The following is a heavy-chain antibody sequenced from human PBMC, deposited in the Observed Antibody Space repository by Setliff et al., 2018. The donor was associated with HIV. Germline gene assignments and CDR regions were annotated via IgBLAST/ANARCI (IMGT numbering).Heavy chain of an antibody. V-gene: IGHV3-20*04. Sequence: PGGSLRLSCTGSGFTFDDYGMSWVRQAPGKGLEWVSGINWHGGNTGYAESVKGRFTIARDNAKKSLYLQMSNLNAEDTAVYYCASVNADSSGWSYYFDYWGQGTLVTVSS. CDR3: ASVNADSSGWSYYFDY. CDR1: GFTFDDYG. D-gene: IGHD6-19*01. CDR2: INWHGGNT. J-gene: IGHJ4*02.